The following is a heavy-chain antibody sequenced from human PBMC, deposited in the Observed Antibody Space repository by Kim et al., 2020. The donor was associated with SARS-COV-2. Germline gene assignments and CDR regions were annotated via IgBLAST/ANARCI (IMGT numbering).Heavy chain of an antibody. D-gene: IGHD2-15*01. J-gene: IGHJ6*02. CDR3: ARDHTPYCSGGSCYRPYGMDV. CDR2: IYYSGST. V-gene: IGHV4-61*01. CDR1: GGSVSSGSYY. Sequence: SETLSLTCTVSGGSVSSGSYYWSWIRQPPGKGLEWIGYIYYSGSTNYNPSLKSRVTISVDTSKNQFSLKLSSVTAADTAVYYCARDHTPYCSGGSCYRPYGMDVWGQGTTVTVSS.